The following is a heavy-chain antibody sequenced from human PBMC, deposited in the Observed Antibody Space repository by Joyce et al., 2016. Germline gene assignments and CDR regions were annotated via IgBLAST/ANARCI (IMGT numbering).Heavy chain of an antibody. J-gene: IGHJ4*02. V-gene: IGHV3-30*18. CDR2: ISYDGIYK. CDR1: GLTLSNYG. CDR3: AKILTATYSSGWFLDY. Sequence: QVQLVESGGGVVQPGRSLRLSCAASGLTLSNYGVHRVRQAPGKGVEWVAVISYDGIYKYYADSVKGRFTISRDNSKNTVFLEMNSLRAEDTAVYYCAKILTATYSSGWFLDYWGQGTLVTVSS. D-gene: IGHD6-25*01.